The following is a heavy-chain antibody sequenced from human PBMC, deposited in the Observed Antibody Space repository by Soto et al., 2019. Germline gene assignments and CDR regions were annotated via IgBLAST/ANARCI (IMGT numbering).Heavy chain of an antibody. J-gene: IGHJ3*02. CDR1: GGSISSYY. CDR2: IYYTGST. Sequence: SETLSLTCTVSGGSISSYYWSWIRQPPEKGLEWIGFIYYTGSTNYNASLKSRVTISVDTPKNQFSLKLSSVTAADTALYYCARSYGSNAFDIWGQGTMVTVSS. D-gene: IGHD1-26*01. V-gene: IGHV4-59*01. CDR3: ARSYGSNAFDI.